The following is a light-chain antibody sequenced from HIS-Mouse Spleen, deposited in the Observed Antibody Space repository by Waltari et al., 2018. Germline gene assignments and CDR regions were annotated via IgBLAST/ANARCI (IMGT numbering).Light chain of an antibody. CDR3: CSYAGSSTWV. V-gene: IGLV2-23*01. CDR2: RGS. J-gene: IGLJ3*02. CDR1: SSGVGSYHL. Sequence: HSALTPPASVPASPRRSVTISSPRTSSGVGSYHLCPWYQQHPGKAPKLMIYRGSKRPSGVSNRFSGSKSGNTASLTISGLQAEDEADYYCCSYAGSSTWVFGGGTKLTVL.